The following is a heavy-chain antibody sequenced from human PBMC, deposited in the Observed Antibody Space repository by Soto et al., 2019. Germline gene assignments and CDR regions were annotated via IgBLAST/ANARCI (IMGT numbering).Heavy chain of an antibody. V-gene: IGHV1-2*02. CDR1: GYTFTGYY. Sequence: QVQLVQSGAEVKKPGASVKVSCEASGYTFTGYYIHWVRQAPGQGLEWMGWINPDSGVTNNAQKFQGRVTMTGDTSISTAYLELSRLRSDDTAVYYCARDTGRSLASARFDDWGQGTLVTVS. D-gene: IGHD2-8*02. CDR2: INPDSGVT. CDR3: ARDTGRSLASARFDD. J-gene: IGHJ4*02.